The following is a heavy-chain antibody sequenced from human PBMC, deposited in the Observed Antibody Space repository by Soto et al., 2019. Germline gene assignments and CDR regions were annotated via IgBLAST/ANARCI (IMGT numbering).Heavy chain of an antibody. J-gene: IGHJ4*02. D-gene: IGHD2-21*02. CDR3: ARGGTPTAY. V-gene: IGHV1-18*01. CDR2: ISAYNGNT. CDR1: GYTFTNFG. Sequence: QVQLVQSGAEVKKPGASVKVSCKASGYTFTNFGISWVRQAPGQGLEWMGWISAYNGNTNYAQKFQGRVIMTTDTTTRTAYMEVRSLRLDDTAVYYCARGGTPTAYWGQGTLVSVSS.